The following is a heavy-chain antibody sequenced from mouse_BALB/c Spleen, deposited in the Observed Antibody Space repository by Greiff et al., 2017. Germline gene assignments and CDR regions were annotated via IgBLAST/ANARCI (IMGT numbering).Heavy chain of an antibody. CDR3: TKIYYGNIPYYAMDY. V-gene: IGHV5-6-4*01. D-gene: IGHD2-1*01. Sequence: EVKVVESGGGLVKPGGSLKLSCAASGFTFSSYTMSWVRQTPEKRLEWVATISSGGSYTYYPDSVKGRFTISRDNAKNTLYLQMSSLKSEDTAMYYCTKIYYGNIPYYAMDYWGQGTSVTVSS. CDR2: ISSGGSYT. J-gene: IGHJ4*01. CDR1: GFTFSSYT.